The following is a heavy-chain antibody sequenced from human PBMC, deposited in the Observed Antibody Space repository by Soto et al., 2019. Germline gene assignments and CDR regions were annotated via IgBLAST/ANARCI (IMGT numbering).Heavy chain of an antibody. CDR3: AKDGDDYGAACYFDY. CDR2: ISYDGGNK. J-gene: IGHJ4*02. CDR1: GFTFSSYG. D-gene: IGHD4-17*01. Sequence: QVQLVESGGGVVQPGRSLRLSCAASGFTFSSYGMHWVRQAPGKGLEWVAVISYDGGNKYHADSVKGRFTISRDNSKNTLYLQMNSLRAEDTAVYYCAKDGDDYGAACYFDYWGQGTLVTVSS. V-gene: IGHV3-30*18.